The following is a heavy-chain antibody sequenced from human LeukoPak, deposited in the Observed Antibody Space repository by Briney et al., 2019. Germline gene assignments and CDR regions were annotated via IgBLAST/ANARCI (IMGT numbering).Heavy chain of an antibody. V-gene: IGHV3-7*04. CDR1: GFNFRSYW. D-gene: IGHD5-24*01. CDR3: TRVGYIDEGIDY. CDR2: LDQDGTKK. Sequence: PGGSLRLSCAASGFNFRSYWMSWVRQIPGKGLEWVANLDQDGTKKYYVDSVKGRFTISRDNAKNSLYLQMNSLRAEDTAIYYCTRVGYIDEGIDYWGQGTLVTVSS. J-gene: IGHJ4*02.